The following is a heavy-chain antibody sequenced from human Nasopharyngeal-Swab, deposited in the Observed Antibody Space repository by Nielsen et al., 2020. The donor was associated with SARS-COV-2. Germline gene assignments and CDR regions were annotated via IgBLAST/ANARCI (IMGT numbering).Heavy chain of an antibody. J-gene: IGHJ2*01. CDR2: INTEYGNT. D-gene: IGHD6-13*01. CDR3: AREKAAAGTGYWYVDL. V-gene: IGHV1-3*04. CDR1: GYTFSYYT. Sequence: ASVKVSCKAYGYTFSYYTIHWVRQAPGQSLEWMGRINTEYGNTRYSQKFQGRVTISRDTSARTADMELSSLTSEDTAVYYCAREKAAAGTGYWYVDLWGRGTLVTVSS.